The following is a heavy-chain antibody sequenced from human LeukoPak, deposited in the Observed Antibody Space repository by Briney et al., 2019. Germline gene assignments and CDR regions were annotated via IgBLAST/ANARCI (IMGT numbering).Heavy chain of an antibody. D-gene: IGHD6-19*01. V-gene: IGHV3-21*01. CDR1: GFTFSSYS. Sequence: GGSLRLSCAASGFTFSSYSMNWVRQAPGKGLEWVSSISSSSYIYYADSVKGRFTISRDNAKNSLYLQMNSLRAEDTAVYYCARILAVAARMGAFDIWGQGTMVTVSS. CDR3: ARILAVAARMGAFDI. J-gene: IGHJ3*02. CDR2: ISSSSYI.